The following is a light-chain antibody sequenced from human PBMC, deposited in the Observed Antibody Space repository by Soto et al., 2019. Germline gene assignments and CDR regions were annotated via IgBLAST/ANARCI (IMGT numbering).Light chain of an antibody. CDR1: QGISNY. CDR2: AAS. CDR3: QQYYSFPPT. J-gene: IGKJ1*01. Sequence: DIQLTQSPSFLSASVGDRVTITCRASQGISNYLAWYQQKPGKAPELLIYAASTLQSGVPSRFSGSGSGTDLTITISCLQSEDFETYYCQQYYSFPPTFGQGTKVDIK. V-gene: IGKV1-9*01.